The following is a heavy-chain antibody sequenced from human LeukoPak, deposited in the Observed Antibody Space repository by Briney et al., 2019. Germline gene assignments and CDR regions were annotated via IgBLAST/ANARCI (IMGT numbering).Heavy chain of an antibody. CDR2: LSGSGRGT. V-gene: IGHV3-23*01. CDR3: AKGLTNLGDD. Sequence: GGSLTLSCVASGFTFNNFAMSWVRQAPGKGLEWVSTLSGSGRGTNYADSVKGRFTISRDNSKNTLYLQMNSLRPEDTAVYYCAKGLTNLGDDWGQGTLVTVSS. D-gene: IGHD3-9*01. CDR1: GFTFNNFA. J-gene: IGHJ4*02.